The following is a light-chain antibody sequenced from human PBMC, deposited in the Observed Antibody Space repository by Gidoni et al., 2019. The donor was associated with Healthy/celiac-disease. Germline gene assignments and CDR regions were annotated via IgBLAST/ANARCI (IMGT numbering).Light chain of an antibody. Sequence: QSALTQPRSVSGSPGQSVTISCTGPSSDVGGYNYVSWYQQHPGTAPQLMIYDVSKRPSGGPDRFSGSKSGNTASLTISGLQAEDEADYYCCSYAGSYTWVFGGGTKLTVL. V-gene: IGLV2-11*01. CDR2: DVS. CDR3: CSYAGSYTWV. J-gene: IGLJ3*02. CDR1: SSDVGGYNY.